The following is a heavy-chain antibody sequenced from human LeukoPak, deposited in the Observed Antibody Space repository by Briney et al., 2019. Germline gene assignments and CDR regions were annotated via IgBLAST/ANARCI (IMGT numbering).Heavy chain of an antibody. D-gene: IGHD3-9*01. CDR3: ARDHHWDLQLRYFDWLSSGNWFDP. CDR1: GYTFTSYY. CDR2: IDPSGGST. V-gene: IGHV1-46*01. Sequence: ASVKVSCKASGYTFTSYYMHWVRQAPGQGLEWMGIIDPSGGSTSYAQKFQGRVTMTRDTSTSTVYMELSSLRSEDTAVYYCARDHHWDLQLRYFDWLSSGNWFDPWGQGTRVTVSS. J-gene: IGHJ5*02.